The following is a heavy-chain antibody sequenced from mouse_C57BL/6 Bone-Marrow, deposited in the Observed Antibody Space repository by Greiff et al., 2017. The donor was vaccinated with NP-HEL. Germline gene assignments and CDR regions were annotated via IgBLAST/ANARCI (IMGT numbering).Heavy chain of an antibody. V-gene: IGHV2-6*01. CDR1: GFSLTSYG. D-gene: IGHD2-3*01. CDR3: ATHDGYYPFAY. CDR2: IWGVGST. J-gene: IGHJ3*01. Sequence: VHLVESGPGLVAPSQSLSITCTVSGFSLTSYGVDWVRQSPGKGLEWLGVIWGVGSTNYNSARKSRLSISKDNSKSQVFLKMNSLQTDDTAMYYGATHDGYYPFAYWGQGTLVTVSA.